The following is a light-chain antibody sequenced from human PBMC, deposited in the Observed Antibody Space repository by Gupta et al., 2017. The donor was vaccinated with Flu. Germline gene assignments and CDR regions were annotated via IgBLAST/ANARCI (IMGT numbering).Light chain of an antibody. Sequence: EIVLTQPPGTLSSSPGESGTLSCRASQSVSSYLDWYQQKPVQAPRLLIYGASNRAPGIPDRFSGSGSGTDFTLTISRLEPEDFAVYYCQQYGRSPITFGQGTRLDIK. V-gene: IGKV3-20*01. CDR1: QSVSSY. CDR3: QQYGRSPIT. CDR2: GAS. J-gene: IGKJ5*01.